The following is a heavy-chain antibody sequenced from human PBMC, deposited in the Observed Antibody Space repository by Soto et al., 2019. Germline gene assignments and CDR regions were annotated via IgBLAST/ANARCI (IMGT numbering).Heavy chain of an antibody. Sequence: QVQLVKSGAEVKKPGSSVKVSCKASGGTFSSYTISWVRQAPGQGREWMGRIIPILGIANYAQKFQGRVTIPADKSTSTAYMELSSLRSEAAAVYYCARGPLWGDDLRQEGGTNYGMDVWGQGTTVTVSS. CDR3: ARGPLWGDDLRQEGGTNYGMDV. J-gene: IGHJ6*02. CDR1: GGTFSSYT. V-gene: IGHV1-69*02. D-gene: IGHD3-16*01. CDR2: IIPILGIA.